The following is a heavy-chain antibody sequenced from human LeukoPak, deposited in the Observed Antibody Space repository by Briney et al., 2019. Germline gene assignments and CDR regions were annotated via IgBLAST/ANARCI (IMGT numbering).Heavy chain of an antibody. V-gene: IGHV4-59*11. CDR2: ISYIGST. D-gene: IGHD3-10*01. CDR1: DDSFSSHY. CDR3: ARDRRFGELLDYYYYYMDV. J-gene: IGHJ6*03. Sequence: SETLSLTCAVSDDSFSSHYWTWIRQPPGKGLEWIGYISYIGSTYYNPSLKSRVTISVDTSKNQFSLKLSSVTAADTAVYYCARDRRFGELLDYYYYYMDVWGKGTTVTVSS.